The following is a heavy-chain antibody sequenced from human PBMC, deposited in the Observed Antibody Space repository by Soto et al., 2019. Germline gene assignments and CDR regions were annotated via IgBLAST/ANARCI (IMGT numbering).Heavy chain of an antibody. Sequence: QVQLVESGGGVVQPGRSLRLSCAASGFTFSNYGMHWVRQAPGKGLEWVAVISFDGNTKYYGDSVNGRFIVSRDNSKNMLYVQMNSLRPEDTAVYYCVKSKDLTGNDFKFDHWGQGTLVTVSS. D-gene: IGHD3-9*01. CDR3: VKSKDLTGNDFKFDH. J-gene: IGHJ4*02. V-gene: IGHV3-30*18. CDR1: GFTFSNYG. CDR2: ISFDGNTK.